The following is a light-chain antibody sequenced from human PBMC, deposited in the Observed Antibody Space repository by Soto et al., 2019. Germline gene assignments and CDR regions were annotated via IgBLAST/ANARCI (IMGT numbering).Light chain of an antibody. CDR3: QQCNTWRLT. CDR1: QSVSTN. J-gene: IGKJ4*01. Sequence: EIVMTQSPATLSVSPGETVTLSCRASQSVSTNLAWYQQKPGQAPRLLISGASTRATGIPARFSGSGSGTEFTLTITSLQSEDFAVYYRQQCNTWRLTFGGGTKVEIK. V-gene: IGKV3-15*01. CDR2: GAS.